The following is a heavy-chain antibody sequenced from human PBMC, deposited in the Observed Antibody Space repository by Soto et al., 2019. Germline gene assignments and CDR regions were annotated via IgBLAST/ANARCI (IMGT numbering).Heavy chain of an antibody. J-gene: IGHJ5*02. CDR1: GYTFTSYG. CDR2: ISAYNGNT. CDR3: ARDETWRYCSSTSCLSSFDP. V-gene: IGHV1-18*01. D-gene: IGHD2-2*01. Sequence: ASVKVSCKASGYTFTSYGISWVRQAPGQGLEWMGWISAYNGNTNYAQKLQGRVTMTTDTSTSTAYMEPRSLRSDDTAVYYCARDETWRYCSSTSCLSSFDPWGQGTLVTVSS.